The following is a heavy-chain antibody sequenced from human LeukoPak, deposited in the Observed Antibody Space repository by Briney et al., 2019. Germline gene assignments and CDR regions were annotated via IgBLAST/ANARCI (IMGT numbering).Heavy chain of an antibody. J-gene: IGHJ6*03. CDR1: GYSFTSYW. V-gene: IGHV5-51*01. D-gene: IGHD4-17*01. Sequence: GESLKISCKGSGYSFTSYWSGWVRQMRGKGLEWMGIIYPGDSVTRYSPSFQGQVTISADKSITTAYLQWSSLKASDTAMYYCARHRANYGDYGYYMDVWGKGTTVTVSS. CDR3: ARHRANYGDYGYYMDV. CDR2: IYPGDSVT.